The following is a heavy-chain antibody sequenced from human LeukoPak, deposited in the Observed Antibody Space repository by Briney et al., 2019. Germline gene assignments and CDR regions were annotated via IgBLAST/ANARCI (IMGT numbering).Heavy chain of an antibody. D-gene: IGHD3-16*01. CDR2: INHSGST. J-gene: IGHJ3*02. CDR3: ARRTALGGAFDI. Sequence: SETLSLTCAVYGGTFSGYYWSWIRQPPGKGLEWIGEINHSGSTNYNPSLKSRVTISVDTSKNQFSLKLSSVTAADTAVYYCARRTALGGAFDIWGQGTMVTVSS. CDR1: GGTFSGYY. V-gene: IGHV4-34*01.